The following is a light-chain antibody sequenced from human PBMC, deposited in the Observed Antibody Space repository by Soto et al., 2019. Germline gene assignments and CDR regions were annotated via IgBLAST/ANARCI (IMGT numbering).Light chain of an antibody. J-gene: IGKJ1*01. Sequence: EIVLTQSPGTLSLSPGERATLSCRASQSVSSSYLAWYQQKPGQAPRLLIYGASSRATGIPDRFSGSGSGTDFTLIISRLEPEDFAVYYCQQYDSSQTFGQGTKVDIK. CDR3: QQYDSSQT. CDR2: GAS. V-gene: IGKV3-20*01. CDR1: QSVSSSY.